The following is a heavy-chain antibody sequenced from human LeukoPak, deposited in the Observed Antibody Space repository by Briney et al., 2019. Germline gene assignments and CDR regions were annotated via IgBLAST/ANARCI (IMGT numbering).Heavy chain of an antibody. J-gene: IGHJ4*02. CDR3: TRGNWRQQLVPIEY. Sequence: GGSLRLSCTASGFTFGDYIMNWVRHAPGKGLEWLGFIRSGLYGGTTDYAASVKGRFTISRDDSKSIAYLQMNSLKTEDTAVYYCTRGNWRQQLVPIEYWGQGTLVTVSS. CDR1: GFTFGDYI. CDR2: IRSGLYGGTT. V-gene: IGHV3-49*04. D-gene: IGHD6-13*01.